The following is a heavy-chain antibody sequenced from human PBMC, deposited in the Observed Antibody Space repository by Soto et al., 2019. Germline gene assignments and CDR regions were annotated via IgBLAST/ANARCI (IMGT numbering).Heavy chain of an antibody. Sequence: GGSLRLSCEVSGFTSSSYVMHWVRQAPGKGLEWVALISFDGSKKNYADSVKGRFTISRDNSKNMMYLQMNSLRPEDTAVYYCARGVFYYSGSSGYSPDYWGQGTLVTVSS. CDR1: GFTSSSYV. CDR3: ARGVFYYSGSSGYSPDY. D-gene: IGHD3-22*01. CDR2: ISFDGSKK. J-gene: IGHJ4*02. V-gene: IGHV3-30-3*01.